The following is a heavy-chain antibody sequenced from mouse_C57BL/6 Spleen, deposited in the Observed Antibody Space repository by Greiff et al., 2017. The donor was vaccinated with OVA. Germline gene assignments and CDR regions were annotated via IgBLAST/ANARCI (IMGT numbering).Heavy chain of an antibody. CDR2: IDPNSGGT. CDR1: GYTFTSYW. CDR3: ARPLNYYGSSEGFAY. D-gene: IGHD1-1*01. J-gene: IGHJ3*01. V-gene: IGHV1-72*01. Sequence: QVQLQQPGAELVKPGASVKLSCKASGYTFTSYWMHWVKQRPGRGLEWIGRIDPNSGGTKYNEKFKSKATLTVAKPSSTAYMQLSSLTSEDSAVYYYARPLNYYGSSEGFAYWGQETLVTVSA.